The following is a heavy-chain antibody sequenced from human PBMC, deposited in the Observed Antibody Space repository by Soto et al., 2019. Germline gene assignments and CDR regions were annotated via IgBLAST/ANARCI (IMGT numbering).Heavy chain of an antibody. V-gene: IGHV4-59*01. CDR2: IYYSGST. CDR1: GGSISSYY. Sequence: SETLSLTCTVSGGSISSYYWSWIRQPPGKGLEWIGYIYYSGSTNYNPSLKSRVTISVDTSKNQFSLKLSSVTAADTAVYYCARARIGRPEYYYYYMDVWGKGTTVTVSS. D-gene: IGHD6-6*01. J-gene: IGHJ6*03. CDR3: ARARIGRPEYYYYYMDV.